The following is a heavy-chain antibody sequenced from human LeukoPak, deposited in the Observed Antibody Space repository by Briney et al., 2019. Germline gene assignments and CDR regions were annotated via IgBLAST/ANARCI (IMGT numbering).Heavy chain of an antibody. CDR1: GYTFTSYA. D-gene: IGHD1-26*01. J-gene: IGHJ6*02. V-gene: IGHV1-3*01. Sequence: GASLKVSCKASGYTFTSYAMHWVRQAPGQRLEWMGWINAGNGNTKYSQKFQGRVTITRDTSASTAYMELSSLRSEDTAVYYCARKDLGSYYYYYGMDVWGQGTTVTVSS. CDR2: INAGNGNT. CDR3: ARKDLGSYYYYYGMDV.